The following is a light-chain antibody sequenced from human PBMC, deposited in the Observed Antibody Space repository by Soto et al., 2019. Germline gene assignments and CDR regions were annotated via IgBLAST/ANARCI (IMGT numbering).Light chain of an antibody. J-gene: IGKJ5*01. V-gene: IGKV3-20*01. CDR3: QQYNNWPPIT. CDR1: QSVSSDY. CDR2: GAS. Sequence: EIVLTQSPGTLSLSPGERATLSCRASQSVSSDYLAWYQQKPGQAPRLLIYGASSRDTGIPDRFSGSGSGTDFTLTISSLQSEDFAVYYCQQYNNWPPITFGQGTRLEIK.